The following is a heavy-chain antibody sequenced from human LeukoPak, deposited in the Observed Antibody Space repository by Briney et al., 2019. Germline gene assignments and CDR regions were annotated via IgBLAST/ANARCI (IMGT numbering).Heavy chain of an antibody. CDR2: IYYSGST. Sequence: SETLSLTCTVSGGPISSYYWSWIRQPPGKGLEWIGYIYYSGSTNYNPSLKSRVTISVDTSKNQFSLKLSSVTAADTAVYYCARLAFYGSGSYFSPYFDYWGQGTLVTVSS. CDR3: ARLAFYGSGSYFSPYFDY. J-gene: IGHJ4*02. D-gene: IGHD3-10*01. V-gene: IGHV4-59*01. CDR1: GGPISSYY.